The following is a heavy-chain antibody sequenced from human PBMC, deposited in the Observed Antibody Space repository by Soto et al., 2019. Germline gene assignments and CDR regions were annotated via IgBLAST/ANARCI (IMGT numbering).Heavy chain of an antibody. V-gene: IGHV6-1*01. Sequence: SQTLSLTCAISGDSVSSYSAAWNWIRQSPSGGLEWLGRTYYRSRFFSDYAESVKSRIIINPDTSKNQFSLQLKSVTPEDTAVYYCARVGIAAAGHGWFDPWGQGTLVTVSS. CDR2: TYYRSRFFS. J-gene: IGHJ5*02. CDR1: GDSVSSYSAA. CDR3: ARVGIAAAGHGWFDP. D-gene: IGHD6-13*01.